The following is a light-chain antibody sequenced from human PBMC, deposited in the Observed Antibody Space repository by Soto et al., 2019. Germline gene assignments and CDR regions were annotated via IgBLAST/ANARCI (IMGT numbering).Light chain of an antibody. Sequence: VVKQAPTTLSVSPGESVTLSCRSSQSVADNLAWFQQKPGQGPRLLIYGASTRATGIPARFSGSGSETDFTLTVSSLRSEDSAVYYCQQRSDWPVTFGQGTKVDIK. CDR2: GAS. CDR1: QSVADN. CDR3: QQRSDWPVT. J-gene: IGKJ1*01. V-gene: IGKV3-15*01.